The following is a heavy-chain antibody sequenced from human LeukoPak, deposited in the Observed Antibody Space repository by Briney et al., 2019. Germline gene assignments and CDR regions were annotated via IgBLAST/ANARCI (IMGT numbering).Heavy chain of an antibody. J-gene: IGHJ4*02. D-gene: IGHD3-3*01. CDR1: GFTFSSYA. CDR3: AKDHADTIGNY. Sequence: GGSLRLSCAASGFTFSSYAMSWVRQAPGKGLEWVSAISGSGGSTYYADSVKGRFTICRDNSKNTLYLQMNGLRAEDMAVYYCAKDHADTIGNYWGQGTLVTVSS. V-gene: IGHV3-23*01. CDR2: ISGSGGST.